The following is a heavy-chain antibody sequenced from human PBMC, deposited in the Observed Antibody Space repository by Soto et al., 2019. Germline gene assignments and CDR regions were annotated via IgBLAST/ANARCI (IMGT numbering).Heavy chain of an antibody. CDR2: ISYGGST. Sequence: QVQLQESGPGLVKPSQTLSLTCTVSGGSINSGGYCWSWIRQHPGKGLDWIGCISYGGSTSYNPPLKSRVTISVDTSKNQFPLKLTSVTAADPDMYYCSRGILVWGQGALITVSS. V-gene: IGHV4-31*03. J-gene: IGHJ4*02. CDR1: GGSINSGGYC. CDR3: SRGILV. D-gene: IGHD5-18*01.